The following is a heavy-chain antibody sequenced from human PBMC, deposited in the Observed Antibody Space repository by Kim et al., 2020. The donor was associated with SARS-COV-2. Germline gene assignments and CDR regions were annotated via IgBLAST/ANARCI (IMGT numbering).Heavy chain of an antibody. D-gene: IGHD6-25*01. CDR2: IGRDGTTI. CDR1: GFIFSDYY. V-gene: IGHV3-11*01. J-gene: IGHJ4*02. CDR3: AKDLAGLGLYPRGIDY. Sequence: GGSLRLSCAASGFIFSDYYMAWIRQASGKGLEWLSYIGRDGTTIYYADSVKGRFTISRDTAKNSLYLQMNSLRAEDTAVYYCAKDLAGLGLYPRGIDYWGQGTLVTVSS.